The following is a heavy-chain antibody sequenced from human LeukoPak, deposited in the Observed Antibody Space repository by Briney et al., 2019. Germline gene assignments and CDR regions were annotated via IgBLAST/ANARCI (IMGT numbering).Heavy chain of an antibody. CDR3: ARSPVEMATIDY. Sequence: PGGSLRLSCAASGFTFSSYSMSWARQAPGKGLEWVAVISYDGSNKYYADSVKGRFTISRDNSKNTLYLQMNSLRAEDTAVYYCARSPVEMATIDYWGQGTLVTVSS. CDR1: GFTFSSYS. CDR2: ISYDGSNK. V-gene: IGHV3-30*03. J-gene: IGHJ4*02. D-gene: IGHD5-24*01.